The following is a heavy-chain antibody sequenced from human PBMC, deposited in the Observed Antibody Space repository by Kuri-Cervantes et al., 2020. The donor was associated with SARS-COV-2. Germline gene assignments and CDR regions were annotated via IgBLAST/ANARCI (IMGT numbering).Heavy chain of an antibody. D-gene: IGHD6-6*01. CDR1: GGSFSGYQ. CDR3: ARGVPGY. V-gene: IGHV4-34*01. CDR2: INDSGAT. Sequence: GSLRLSCVVYGGSFSGYQWSWIRQTPGMGLEWIGQINDSGATKYNPSLKSRVIVSMDKSKNQFSLKLSSVTAADTAVYYCARGVPGYWGQGSLVTVSS. J-gene: IGHJ4*02.